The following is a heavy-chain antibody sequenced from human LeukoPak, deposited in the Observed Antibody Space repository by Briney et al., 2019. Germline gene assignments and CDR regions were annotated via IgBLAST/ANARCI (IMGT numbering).Heavy chain of an antibody. J-gene: IGHJ4*02. D-gene: IGHD2-15*01. CDR2: IRSRSAGGTT. V-gene: IGHV3-15*01. Sequence: GGSLRLSCAASGFTFSTYAMSWVRQAPGKGLEWVGRIRSRSAGGTTDYGAPVKGRFTISRDDSKNTLYLQMNSLKTEDTAVYYCSTGGGTHGYWGQGTLVTVSS. CDR3: STGGGTHGY. CDR1: GFTFSTYA.